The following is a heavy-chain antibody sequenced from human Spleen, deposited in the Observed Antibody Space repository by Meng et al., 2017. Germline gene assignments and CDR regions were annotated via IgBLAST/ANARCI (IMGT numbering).Heavy chain of an antibody. V-gene: IGHV3-23*01. J-gene: IGHJ4*02. Sequence: GGSLRLSCAASGFTFSSYAISWVRQAPGKGLEWVSGISGRGDTYYADSVKGRFTISRDNSKNTVFLQINSLRAEDTAVYYCARSPIDKYDLSALPLDYWGQGTLVTVSS. CDR2: ISGRGDT. D-gene: IGHD3-22*01. CDR1: GFTFSSYA. CDR3: ARSPIDKYDLSALPLDY.